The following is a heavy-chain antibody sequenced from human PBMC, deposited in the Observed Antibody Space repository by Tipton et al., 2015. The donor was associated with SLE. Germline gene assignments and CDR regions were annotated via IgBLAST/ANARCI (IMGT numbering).Heavy chain of an antibody. D-gene: IGHD1-26*01. J-gene: IGHJ4*02. CDR3: ARDQGGR. Sequence: TLSLTCTVSGDSISSGNYYWSWIRQPPGKGLEWIGGINHSGSTNYNPSLKSRVTISVDTSKNQFSLKLSSVTAADTAVYYCARDQGGRWGQGTLVTVSS. CDR2: INHSGST. V-gene: IGHV4-39*07. CDR1: GDSISSGNYY.